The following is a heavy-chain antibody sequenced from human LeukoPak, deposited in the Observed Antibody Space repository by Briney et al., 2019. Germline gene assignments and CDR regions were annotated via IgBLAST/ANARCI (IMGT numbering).Heavy chain of an antibody. D-gene: IGHD3-22*01. J-gene: IGHJ1*01. CDR2: IYYSGST. V-gene: IGHV4-59*01. CDR3: ARGMYYYDSSGYYYDPSEYFQH. Sequence: ASETVSLTCTVSGGSISSYYWSWIRQPPGKGLEWLGYIYYSGSTNYNPSLKSRVTISVDTSKNQFSLKLSSVTAADTAVYYCARGMYYYDSSGYYYDPSEYFQHWGQGTLVTVSS. CDR1: GGSISSYY.